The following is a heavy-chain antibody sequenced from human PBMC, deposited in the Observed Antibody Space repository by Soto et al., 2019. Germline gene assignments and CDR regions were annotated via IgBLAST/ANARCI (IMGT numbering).Heavy chain of an antibody. J-gene: IGHJ4*02. V-gene: IGHV1-18*01. Sequence: QVQLVQSGAEVKQPGASVKVSCKASGYTFNNYGITWVRQAPGQGLEWMGWINAYNGHTNYAQKFPDRVAMTTDTSTRKVYMELRSLRSDATAVTSCARAMAPDHADHWGQGTRVTVSS. CDR3: ARAMAPDHADH. CDR1: GYTFNNYG. CDR2: INAYNGHT.